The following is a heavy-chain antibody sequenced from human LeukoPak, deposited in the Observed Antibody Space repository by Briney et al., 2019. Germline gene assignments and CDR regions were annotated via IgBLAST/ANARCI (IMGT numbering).Heavy chain of an antibody. J-gene: IGHJ4*02. CDR1: GFIFSLYR. Sequence: PGGSLTLSCAASGFIFSLYRMHWVRQAPGKGLEWVAVISYDGSNKYYADSVKGRFTISRDNSKNTLYLQMTSLRADDTAVYYCAKEGSYNPFDYWGQGTLVTVSS. CDR3: AKEGSYNPFDY. V-gene: IGHV3-30*18. D-gene: IGHD1-14*01. CDR2: ISYDGSNK.